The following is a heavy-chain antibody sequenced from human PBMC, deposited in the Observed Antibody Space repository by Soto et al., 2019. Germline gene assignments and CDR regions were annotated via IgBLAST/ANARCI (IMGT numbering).Heavy chain of an antibody. V-gene: IGHV4-59*11. CDR1: GGSISNHY. CDR2: IYYNGNT. Sequence: QVQLQESGPGLVKPSETLSLTCTVSGGSISNHYWSWIRQPPGKGLEWIGYIYYNGNTNYNPPLMSPVTMSVDTTKNQISLKLSSVTAADTDIYYCTRANWYSEYWGQGTLVTVSS. J-gene: IGHJ4*02. D-gene: IGHD7-27*01. CDR3: TRANWYSEY.